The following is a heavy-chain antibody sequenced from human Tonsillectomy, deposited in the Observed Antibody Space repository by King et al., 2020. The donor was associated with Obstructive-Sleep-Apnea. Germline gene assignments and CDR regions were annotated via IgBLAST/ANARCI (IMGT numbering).Heavy chain of an antibody. CDR1: GYSISSGYY. V-gene: IGHV4-38-2*02. CDR2: IYHSGST. Sequence: VQLQESGPGLLKPSESLSLTCTVSGYSISSGYYWGWIRQPPGKGLEWIGGIYHSGSTYYNPSLKSRVTISVATSKNQFSLKVSSLTAADTAVYYCARAPRTGTVTYYFDYWGQGTLVTVSS. CDR3: ARAPRTGTVTYYFDY. J-gene: IGHJ4*02. D-gene: IGHD1-1*01.